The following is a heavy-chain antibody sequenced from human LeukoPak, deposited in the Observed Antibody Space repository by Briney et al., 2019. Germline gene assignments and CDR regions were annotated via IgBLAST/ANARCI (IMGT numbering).Heavy chain of an antibody. V-gene: IGHV3-11*04. Sequence: GGSLRLSCAASGFTFSDYYMNWIRQAPGKGLGWVSYISSGGGTRSYADSVKGRFTISRDNAKNSLYLQMNNLRAEDRAVYYCARVAAMAGTVIDSWGQGTLVTVSS. J-gene: IGHJ4*02. CDR1: GFTFSDYY. CDR3: ARVAAMAGTVIDS. D-gene: IGHD6-19*01. CDR2: ISSGGGTR.